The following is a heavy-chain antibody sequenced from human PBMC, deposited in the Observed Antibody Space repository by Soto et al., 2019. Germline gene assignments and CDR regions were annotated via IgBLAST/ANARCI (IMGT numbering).Heavy chain of an antibody. J-gene: IGHJ4*02. Sequence: GASVKVSCKASGYTFNNFGISWVRQAPGQGLEWMGWISAYNGNTNYAQNFQGRVTMTTDTSTSTAYMELRSLRSDDTAVYYCAREPNYFDYWGQGTLVTVSS. CDR1: GYTFNNFG. CDR2: ISAYNGNT. V-gene: IGHV1-18*01. CDR3: AREPNYFDY.